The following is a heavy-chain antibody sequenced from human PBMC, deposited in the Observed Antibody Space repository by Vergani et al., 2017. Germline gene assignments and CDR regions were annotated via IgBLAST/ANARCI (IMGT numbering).Heavy chain of an antibody. CDR3: AKDKPHYYDSSGYHDAFDI. Sequence: EVQLVESGGVVVQPGGSLRLSCAASGFTFDDYTMHWVRQAPGKGLEWVSLISWDGGSTYYADSVKGRFTISRDNSKNTLYLQMNSLRAEDTAVYYCAKDKPHYYDSSGYHDAFDIWGQGTMVTVSS. V-gene: IGHV3-43*01. CDR2: ISWDGGST. D-gene: IGHD3-22*01. CDR1: GFTFDDYT. J-gene: IGHJ3*02.